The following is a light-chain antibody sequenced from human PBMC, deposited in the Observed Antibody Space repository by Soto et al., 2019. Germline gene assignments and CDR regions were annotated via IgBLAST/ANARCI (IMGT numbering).Light chain of an antibody. CDR1: QSILYSSNNKNY. V-gene: IGKV4-1*01. CDR3: QQYYSVSLT. J-gene: IGKJ4*01. Sequence: DIVMTQSPDSLAVSLGERATINCKSSQSILYSSNNKNYLVWYQQKPGQPPKVLIYWASTRESGVPDRFSGSESGTDFTLTISSLQAEDVAVYYCQQYYSVSLTFGGGTKVDIK. CDR2: WAS.